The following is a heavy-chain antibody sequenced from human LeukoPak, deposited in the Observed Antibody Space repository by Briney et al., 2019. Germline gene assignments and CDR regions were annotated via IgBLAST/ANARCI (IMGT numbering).Heavy chain of an antibody. V-gene: IGHV1-69*06. J-gene: IGHJ6*03. CDR3: ARAGIAARPNPYYYYYYYMDV. D-gene: IGHD6-6*01. CDR1: GGTFSSYA. CDR2: IIPTFGTA. Sequence: SVKVSCKASGGTFSSYAISWVRQAPGQGLEWMGGIIPTFGTANYAQKFQGRVTITADKSTSTAYMELSSLRSEDTAVYYCARAGIAARPNPYYYYYYYMDVWGKGTTVTVSS.